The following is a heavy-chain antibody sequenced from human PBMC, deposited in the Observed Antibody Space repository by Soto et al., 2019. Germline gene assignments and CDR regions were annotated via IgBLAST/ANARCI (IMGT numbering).Heavy chain of an antibody. J-gene: IGHJ6*02. CDR1: GFTFSIYA. V-gene: IGHV3-23*01. CDR3: ARDRRLSVYAGLDV. D-gene: IGHD3-22*01. Sequence: EVQLLESGGALVQPGGSLRLSCAASGFTFSIYAMSWVRQAPGKGLEWISALNGDSVTTNYADSVKGRFTIPRDNSTNTLFLQMSSLRVEDTAVYYCARDRRLSVYAGLDVWGQGTTVIVSS. CDR2: LNGDSVTT.